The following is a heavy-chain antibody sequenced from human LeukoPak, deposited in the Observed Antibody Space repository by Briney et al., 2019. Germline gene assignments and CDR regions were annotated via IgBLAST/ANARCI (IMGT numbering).Heavy chain of an antibody. CDR2: IWYDGSNK. V-gene: IGHV3-30*02. Sequence: PGGSLRLSCAASGFTFSSYGMHWVRQAPGKGLEWVAVIWYDGSNKYYADSVKGRFTISRDNSKNTLYLQMNSLRAEDMALYYCAKGGYSSSWDLDYWGQGTLVTVSS. D-gene: IGHD6-6*01. J-gene: IGHJ4*02. CDR3: AKGGYSSSWDLDY. CDR1: GFTFSSYG.